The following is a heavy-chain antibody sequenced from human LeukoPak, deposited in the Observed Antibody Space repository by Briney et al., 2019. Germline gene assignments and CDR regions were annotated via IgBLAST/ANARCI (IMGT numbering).Heavy chain of an antibody. V-gene: IGHV4-59*12. CDR3: ARDRYYYDSSGYYSIRFDY. D-gene: IGHD3-22*01. Sequence: KPSETLSLTCTVSGGSISSYYWSWIRQPPGKGLEWIGYIYYSGSTYYNPSLKSRVTISVDTSKNQFSLKLSSVTAADTAVYYCARDRYYYDSSGYYSIRFDYWGQGTLVTVSS. CDR1: GGSISSYY. CDR2: IYYSGST. J-gene: IGHJ4*02.